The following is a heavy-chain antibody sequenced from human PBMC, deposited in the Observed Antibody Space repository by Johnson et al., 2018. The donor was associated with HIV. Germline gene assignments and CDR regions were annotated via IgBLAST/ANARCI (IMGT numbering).Heavy chain of an antibody. CDR2: ISYDGSNK. Sequence: QVQLVESGGGVVQTGWSLRLSCAASGFTFSTCAMHWVRQAPGKGLEWVAVISYDGSNKYYADSVKGRFTISRDNSKNTLYLQMNSLRGEDTAVYFCTRDSNPTSMIVISFEAFDIWGQGTMVTVSS. D-gene: IGHD3-22*01. V-gene: IGHV3-30*19. J-gene: IGHJ3*02. CDR1: GFTFSTCA. CDR3: TRDSNPTSMIVISFEAFDI.